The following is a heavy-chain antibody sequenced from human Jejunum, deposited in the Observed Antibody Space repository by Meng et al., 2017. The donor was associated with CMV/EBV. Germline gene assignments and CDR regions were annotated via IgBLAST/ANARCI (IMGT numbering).Heavy chain of an antibody. Sequence: VSGGSISSGDYFWTWIRQAPGKGLDYLGHIYYSGATHSTPSLRGRLSISIDTSKNQFSLTLRSVTAADTAIYYCVRDNAVTGTTDYWGQGRLVTVSS. CDR3: VRDNAVTGTTDY. CDR2: IYYSGAT. CDR1: GGSISSGDYF. D-gene: IGHD1-7*01. J-gene: IGHJ4*02. V-gene: IGHV4-30-4*08.